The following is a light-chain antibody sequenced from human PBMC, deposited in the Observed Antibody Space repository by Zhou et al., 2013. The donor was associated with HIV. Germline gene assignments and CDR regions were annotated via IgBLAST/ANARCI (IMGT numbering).Light chain of an antibody. J-gene: IGKJ5*01. V-gene: IGKV3-20*01. CDR1: QSVSSSY. CDR2: GAF. CDR3: QQDYNLPPT. Sequence: EIVLTQSPGTLSLSPGERATLSCRASQSVSSSYLAWYQQKPGQAPRLLIHGAFSRATGIPDRFSGSGSGTDSTLTISSLQPEDFAVYYCQQDYNLPPTFGQGHD.